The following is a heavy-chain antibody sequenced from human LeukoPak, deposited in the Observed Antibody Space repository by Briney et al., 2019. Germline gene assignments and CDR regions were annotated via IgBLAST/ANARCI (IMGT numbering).Heavy chain of an antibody. CDR3: ARHGLEGCRGGMCYRSFHYYGMDA. Sequence: GESLKISCQGSGYSFTDYWIGWVRQMPGKGLGWMGIIFPGDFELKYSPSFQGQVIISVDKSIDTAYLQWSSLQASDTAMYYCARHGLEGCRGGMCYRSFHYYGMDAWGQGTTVTVSS. CDR1: GYSFTDYW. J-gene: IGHJ6*02. CDR2: IFPGDFEL. V-gene: IGHV5-51*01. D-gene: IGHD2-15*01.